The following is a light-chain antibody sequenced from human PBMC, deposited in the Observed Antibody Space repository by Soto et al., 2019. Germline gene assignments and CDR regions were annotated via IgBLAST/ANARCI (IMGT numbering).Light chain of an antibody. Sequence: IVLTQSPGTLSLSPGERATLSCRASQSVSSSYLAWYQQKPGQAPRLLIYGASSRATGIPDRFSGSGSGTDCTLTISRLEPEDFAVYYCQQYGSSPWTFGQGTQVEIK. CDR1: QSVSSSY. J-gene: IGKJ1*01. CDR3: QQYGSSPWT. CDR2: GAS. V-gene: IGKV3-20*01.